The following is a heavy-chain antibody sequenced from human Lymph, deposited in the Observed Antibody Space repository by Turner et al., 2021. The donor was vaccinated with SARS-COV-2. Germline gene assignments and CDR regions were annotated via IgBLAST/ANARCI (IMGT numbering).Heavy chain of an antibody. CDR2: IIPILGIA. CDR1: GGTFSTYV. Sequence: QVQLVPSGAEVKKPGSSGNVSCKASGGTFSTYVISWVRQAPGQGLEWMGGIIPILGIANYAQKFQGRVTITADKSTSTAYMELSSLRSEDTAVYHCARRHSGNYDAFDIWGQGTMVTVSS. J-gene: IGHJ3*02. V-gene: IGHV1-69*10. D-gene: IGHD1-26*01. CDR3: ARRHSGNYDAFDI.